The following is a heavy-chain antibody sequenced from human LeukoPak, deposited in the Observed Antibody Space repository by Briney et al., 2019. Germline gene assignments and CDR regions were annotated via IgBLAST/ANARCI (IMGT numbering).Heavy chain of an antibody. CDR3: VAGSGWLPDY. J-gene: IGHJ4*02. CDR2: IRQDGGEK. V-gene: IGHV3-7*01. Sequence: PGGSLRLSCAASGFACSNYWMNWVRQAPGKGLEWLAIIRQDGGEKRYVDSVKGRFTISRDNAKNSLYLQMNSLRAEDTAVYYCVAGSGWLPDYWGQGTQVTVSS. D-gene: IGHD6-19*01. CDR1: GFACSNYW.